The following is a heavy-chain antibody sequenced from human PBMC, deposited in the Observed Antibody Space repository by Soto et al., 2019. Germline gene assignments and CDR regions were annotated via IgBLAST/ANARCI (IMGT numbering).Heavy chain of an antibody. CDR2: IYYSGST. CDR1: GGSISSGGYY. Sequence: SETLSLTCTVSGGSISSGGYYWSWIRQHPGKGLEWIGYIYYSGSTYYNPSLKSRVTISVDTSKNQFSLKLSSVTAADTAVYYCARVDTAMVESSGMDVWGQGTTVTVSS. CDR3: ARVDTAMVESSGMDV. D-gene: IGHD5-18*01. V-gene: IGHV4-31*03. J-gene: IGHJ6*02.